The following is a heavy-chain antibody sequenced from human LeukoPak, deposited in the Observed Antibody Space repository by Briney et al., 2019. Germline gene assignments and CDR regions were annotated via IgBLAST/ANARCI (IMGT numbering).Heavy chain of an antibody. Sequence: GASVKVSCKASGYTFTGYYMHWVRQAPGQGLEWMGRINPNSGGTNYAQKFQGRVTMTRDTSISTAYMELRSLTSDDTAVYYCVRDGRYGEMDFWGQGTRVAVS. CDR2: INPNSGGT. CDR3: VRDGRYGEMDF. V-gene: IGHV1-2*06. D-gene: IGHD4-17*01. J-gene: IGHJ4*02. CDR1: GYTFTGYY.